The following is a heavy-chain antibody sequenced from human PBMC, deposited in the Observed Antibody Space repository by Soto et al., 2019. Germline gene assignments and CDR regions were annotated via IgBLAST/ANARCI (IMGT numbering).Heavy chain of an antibody. CDR3: AKKDGGYFDY. D-gene: IGHD3-16*01. CDR2: ISYDGSNK. V-gene: IGHV3-30*18. J-gene: IGHJ4*02. CDR1: GFTFSSYG. Sequence: QVQLVESGGGVVQPGRSLRLSCAASGFTFSSYGMHWVRQAPGKGLEWVAVISYDGSNKYYADSVKGRFTISRDNSENTLYLQMNSQRAEDTAVYYCAKKDGGYFDYWGQGTLVTVSS.